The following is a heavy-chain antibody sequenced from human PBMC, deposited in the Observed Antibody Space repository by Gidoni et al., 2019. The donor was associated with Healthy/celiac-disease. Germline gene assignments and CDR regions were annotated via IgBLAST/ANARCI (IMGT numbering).Heavy chain of an antibody. V-gene: IGHV3-48*02. CDR3: ARGYSSSWYAVDY. D-gene: IGHD6-13*01. J-gene: IGHJ4*02. CDR1: GFTFSSYS. Sequence: EVQLVESGGGLVQPGGSLRLSFAASGFTFSSYSMNWVRQAPGKGLEWVSYISSSSSTIYYADSVKGRFTISRDNAKNSLYLQMNSLRDEDTAVYYCARGYSSSWYAVDYWGQGTLVTVSS. CDR2: ISSSSSTI.